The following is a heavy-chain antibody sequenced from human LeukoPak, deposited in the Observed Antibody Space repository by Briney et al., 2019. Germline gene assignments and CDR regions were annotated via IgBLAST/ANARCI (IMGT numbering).Heavy chain of an antibody. CDR3: ARDRGYGGYSGYDSSPFDY. CDR2: MNPNSGNT. D-gene: IGHD5-12*01. V-gene: IGHV1-8*01. CDR1: GYTFTSYD. J-gene: IGHJ4*02. Sequence: ASVKVSCKASGYTFTSYDINWVRQATGQGLEWMGWMNPNSGNTGYAQKFQGRVTMTTDTSTSTAYMELRSLRSDDTAVYYCARDRGYGGYSGYDSSPFDYWGQGTLVTVSS.